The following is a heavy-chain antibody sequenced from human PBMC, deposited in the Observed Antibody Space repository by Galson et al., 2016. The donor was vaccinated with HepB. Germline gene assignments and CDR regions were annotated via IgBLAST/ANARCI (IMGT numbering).Heavy chain of an antibody. CDR1: GFTFSNYG. J-gene: IGHJ4*02. V-gene: IGHV3-30*03. CDR3: ARRHEYCPPVGCSDDY. CDR2: DSMDGRRK. Sequence: SLRLSCAASGFTFSNYGMHWVRPAPGKGLEWVAADSMDGRRKFYADSVKGRFTISRDNSNSMLFLQMSSLTEDDTAVYYCARRHEYCPPVGCSDDYWGQGTLVSVSS. D-gene: IGHD2/OR15-2a*01.